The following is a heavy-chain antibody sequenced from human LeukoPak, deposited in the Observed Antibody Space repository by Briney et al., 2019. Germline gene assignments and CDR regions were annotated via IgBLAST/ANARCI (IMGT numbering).Heavy chain of an antibody. Sequence: GGSLRLSCAASGFTFSSYSMNWVRQAPGKGLEWVSSISSSSSYIYYADSVKGRFTISRDNAKNSLYLQMNSLRAEDTAVYYCARDGIIAAEGGGGQGTLVTVSS. CDR2: ISSSSSYI. J-gene: IGHJ4*02. D-gene: IGHD6-25*01. CDR3: ARDGIIAAEGG. V-gene: IGHV3-21*01. CDR1: GFTFSSYS.